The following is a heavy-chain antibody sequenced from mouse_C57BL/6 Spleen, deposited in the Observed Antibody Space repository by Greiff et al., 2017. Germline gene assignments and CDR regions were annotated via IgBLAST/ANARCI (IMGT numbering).Heavy chain of an antibody. J-gene: IGHJ2*01. Sequence: QVQLKQPGAELVRPGSSVKPSCKASGYTFTSYWMHWVKQRPIQGLEWIGNIDPSDSETHYNQKFKDKATLTVDKSSSTAYMQLSSLTSEDSAVYYCARGGYSNFYFDYWGQGTTLTVSS. CDR2: IDPSDSET. V-gene: IGHV1-52*01. CDR3: ARGGYSNFYFDY. D-gene: IGHD2-5*01. CDR1: GYTFTSYW.